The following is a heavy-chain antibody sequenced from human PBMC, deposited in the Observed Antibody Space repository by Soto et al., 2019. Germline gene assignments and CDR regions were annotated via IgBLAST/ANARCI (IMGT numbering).Heavy chain of an antibody. CDR1: RFTSGYHA. Sequence: PGGSLRLSCAASRFTSGYHARNWFRQGRGKRLEWGSSIGRDGQNTPYSDSIKGRFIISSDNSRNTVALQMNSLRVEETAIYYCVSWVSGHFDSWGQGTLVTVSS. J-gene: IGHJ4*01. D-gene: IGHD6-13*01. CDR3: VSWVSGHFDS. V-gene: IGHV3-23*01. CDR2: IGRDGQNT.